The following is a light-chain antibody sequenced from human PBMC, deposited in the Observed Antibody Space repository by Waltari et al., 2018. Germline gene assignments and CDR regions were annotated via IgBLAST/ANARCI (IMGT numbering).Light chain of an antibody. CDR3: QSYESGLGGV. J-gene: IGLJ3*02. CDR2: EKN. V-gene: IGLV1-40*01. Sequence: WYKQRQGTAPRLRIYEKNNRPSGVPDRFSGSKTATSTSLAFTGLQAEDEADYYCQSYESGLGGVFGGGTKVTVL.